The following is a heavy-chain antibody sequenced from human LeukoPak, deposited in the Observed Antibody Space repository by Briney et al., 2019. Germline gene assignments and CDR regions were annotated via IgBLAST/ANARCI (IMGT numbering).Heavy chain of an antibody. J-gene: IGHJ6*02. CDR2: XSYDGSNK. Sequence: GGSLRLSCAASGFTFSSYGMXWVXXAPGKXLEWVAXXSYDGSNKYYADSVKGRFTISRDNSKNTLYLQMNSLRAEDTAVYYCAKDLGSGWPYYYYGMDVWGQGTTVTVSS. D-gene: IGHD6-19*01. V-gene: IGHV3-30*18. CDR1: GFTFSSYG. CDR3: AKDLGSGWPYYYYGMDV.